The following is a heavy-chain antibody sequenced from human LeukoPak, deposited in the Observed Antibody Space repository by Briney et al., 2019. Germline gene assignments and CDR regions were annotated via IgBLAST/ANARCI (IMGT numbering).Heavy chain of an antibody. J-gene: IGHJ6*02. CDR3: ARAIMTTAYYYGMDV. Sequence: ASVTVSCKASGYTFTSYAMHWVRQASGQRLEWMGWINAGNGNTKYSQKFQGRVTITRDTSASTAYMELSSLRSEDTAVYYCARAIMTTAYYYGMDVWGQGTTVTVSS. CDR2: INAGNGNT. CDR1: GYTFTSYA. D-gene: IGHD4-11*01. V-gene: IGHV1-3*01.